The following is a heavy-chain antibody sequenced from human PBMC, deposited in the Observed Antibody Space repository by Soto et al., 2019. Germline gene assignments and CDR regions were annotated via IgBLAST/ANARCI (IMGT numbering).Heavy chain of an antibody. CDR3: AKTLTPEGIAAAGTYYYYYYGMDV. J-gene: IGHJ6*02. CDR2: ISGSGGST. D-gene: IGHD6-13*01. Sequence: GGSLRLSCAASGFTFSSYAMSWVRQAPGKGLEWVSAISGSGGSTYYADSVKGRFTISSDNSKNTLYLQMNSLRAEDTAVYYCAKTLTPEGIAAAGTYYYYYYGMDVWGQGTTVTVSS. CDR1: GFTFSSYA. V-gene: IGHV3-23*01.